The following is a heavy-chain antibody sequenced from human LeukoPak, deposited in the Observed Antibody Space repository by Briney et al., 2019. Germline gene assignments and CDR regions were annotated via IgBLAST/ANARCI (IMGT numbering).Heavy chain of an antibody. Sequence: PGGSLRLSCAASGFTVSSNYMSWVRQAPGKGLERVSVIYSGGSTYYADSVKGRFTISRDKSKNTLYLQMNSLRAEDTAVYYCARDGSGGFYYGMDVWGQGTTVTVSS. CDR3: ARDGSGGFYYGMDV. CDR1: GFTVSSNY. J-gene: IGHJ6*02. V-gene: IGHV3-53*01. CDR2: IYSGGST. D-gene: IGHD6-19*01.